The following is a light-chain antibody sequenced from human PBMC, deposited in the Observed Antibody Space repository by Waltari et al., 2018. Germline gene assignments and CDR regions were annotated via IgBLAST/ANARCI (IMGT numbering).Light chain of an antibody. J-gene: IGLJ1*01. CDR1: SSNIGRNY. Sequence: QSVLTPPPSASGTPVQRVTISCSGSSSNIGRNYVYWYQQLPGTAPKLLIYRNNQRPSGGPVRFSGSKSGTSASLAISGLRSEDEADYYCAAWDDSLSGFYVFGTGTKVTVL. CDR2: RNN. CDR3: AAWDDSLSGFYV. V-gene: IGLV1-47*01.